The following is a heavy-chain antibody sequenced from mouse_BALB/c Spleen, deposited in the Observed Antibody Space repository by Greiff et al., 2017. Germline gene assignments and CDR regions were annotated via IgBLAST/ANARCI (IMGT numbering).Heavy chain of an antibody. J-gene: IGHJ4*01. CDR3: ARSGNGYLYAMDY. Sequence: EVQRVESGGGLVQPGGSRKLSCAASGFTFSSFGMHWVRQAPEKGLEWVAYISSGSSTTYYAATVKGRFTSTRDNPKNTLFLQMTSLRSEDTAMYYCARSGNGYLYAMDYWGQGTSVTVSS. V-gene: IGHV5-17*02. CDR2: ISSGSSTT. CDR1: GFTFSSFG. D-gene: IGHD2-2*01.